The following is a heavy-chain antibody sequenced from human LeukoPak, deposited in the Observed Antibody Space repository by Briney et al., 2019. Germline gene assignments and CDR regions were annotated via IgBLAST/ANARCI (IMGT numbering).Heavy chain of an antibody. V-gene: IGHV4-30-4*08. CDR2: IQHSGGT. CDR3: ASPMTLVLRGLAGIDAFNI. D-gene: IGHD3-22*01. CDR1: GGSISSGDYY. J-gene: IGHJ3*02. Sequence: SSETLSLTCTVSGGSISSGDYYWSWIRQPPGKGLEWIGHIQHSGGTYYSPSLRSRVTMSLDRSKNQFSLNLSSATAADTAVYYCASPMTLVLRGLAGIDAFNIWGQGTMVTVSS.